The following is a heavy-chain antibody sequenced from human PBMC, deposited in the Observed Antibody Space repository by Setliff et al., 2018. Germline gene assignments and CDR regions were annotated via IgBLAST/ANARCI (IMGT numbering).Heavy chain of an antibody. CDR1: GDSIDTDIW. D-gene: IGHD1-7*01. CDR3: ARNWHWGFDP. V-gene: IGHV4-4*02. Sequence: PSETLSLTCTVSGDSIDTDIWWSWVRQSPGKGLEWIGEIYLGGSPTYNPSLKSRVTISIYKSKNQLSLYLTSVTAADTAVYYCARNWHWGFDPWGRGALVTVSS. J-gene: IGHJ5*02. CDR2: IYLGGSP.